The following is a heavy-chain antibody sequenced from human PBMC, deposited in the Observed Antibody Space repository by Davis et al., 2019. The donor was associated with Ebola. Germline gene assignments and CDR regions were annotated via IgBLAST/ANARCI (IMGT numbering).Heavy chain of an antibody. J-gene: IGHJ4*02. CDR3: AKRLDILTGYSVFDY. CDR2: ISWNSGNI. D-gene: IGHD3-9*01. Sequence: PGGSLRLSCTASGFTFDDYAMHWVRQVPGKGLEWVSGISWNSGNIDYADSVKGRFTISRDNAKNSLYLRMNSLRPEDTALYYCAKRLDILTGYSVFDYWGQGALVTVSS. V-gene: IGHV3-9*01. CDR1: GFTFDDYA.